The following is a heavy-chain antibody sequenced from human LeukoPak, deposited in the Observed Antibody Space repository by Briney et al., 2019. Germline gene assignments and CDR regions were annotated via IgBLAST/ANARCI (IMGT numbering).Heavy chain of an antibody. J-gene: IGHJ4*02. D-gene: IGHD1-26*01. CDR2: ISGSGGST. Sequence: GGSLRLSCAASGFTFSSYGMSWVRQAPGKGLEWVSAISGSGGSTYYADSVKGRFTISGDNSKDTLYLQMNSLRAEDTAVYCCARRVSGSYSYYFDYWGQGTLVTVSS. CDR3: ARRVSGSYSYYFDY. CDR1: GFTFSSYG. V-gene: IGHV3-23*01.